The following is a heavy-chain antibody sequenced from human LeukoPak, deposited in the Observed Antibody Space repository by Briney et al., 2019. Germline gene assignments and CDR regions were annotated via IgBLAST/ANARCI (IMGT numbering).Heavy chain of an antibody. D-gene: IGHD3-10*01. CDR3: AKVGYYYGSGSCVGY. V-gene: IGHV3-23*01. J-gene: IGHJ4*02. CDR1: GFTFSNFG. CDR2: FSGSGSST. Sequence: GGSLRLSCAASGFTFSNFGMSWVRQAPGKGLEWVSSFSGSGSSTYYADSVKGRFTVSRDNSKNTLYLQMNSLRAEDTAVYYCAKVGYYYGSGSCVGYWGQGTLVTVSS.